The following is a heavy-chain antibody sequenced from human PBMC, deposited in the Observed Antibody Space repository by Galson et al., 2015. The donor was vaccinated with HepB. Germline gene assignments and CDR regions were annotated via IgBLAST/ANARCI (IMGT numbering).Heavy chain of an antibody. CDR2: VKSPGSGLDWLSFRKSSGSDK. CDR1: GFTFSRYG. V-gene: IGHV3-33*01. D-gene: IGHD2-15*01. CDR3: ARDGSHYELDL. Sequence: SLRLSCAASGFTFSRYGLHWVRRAPGRGLEWISFVKSPGSGLDWLSFRKSSGSDKTYANAVKGRFTISRDDSTKTISLQMESLRVDDTAVYYCARDGSHYELDLWGQGTRVTVSS. J-gene: IGHJ5*02.